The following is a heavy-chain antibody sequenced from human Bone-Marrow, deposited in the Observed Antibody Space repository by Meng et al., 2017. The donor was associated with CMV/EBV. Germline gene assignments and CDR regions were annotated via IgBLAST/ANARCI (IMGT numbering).Heavy chain of an antibody. CDR1: GYTFTGYY. J-gene: IGHJ6*02. V-gene: IGHV1-2*02. D-gene: IGHD6-13*01. Sequence: ASVKVSCKASGYTFTGYYMHWVRQAPGQGLEWMGWLKPNSGGTNYAQKFQGRVTMTRDTSISTAYMELSRLRSDDTAVYYCARGDSNSWNKLHYYYYYGMDVWGQGTTVTFSS. CDR3: ARGDSNSWNKLHYYYYYGMDV. CDR2: LKPNSGGT.